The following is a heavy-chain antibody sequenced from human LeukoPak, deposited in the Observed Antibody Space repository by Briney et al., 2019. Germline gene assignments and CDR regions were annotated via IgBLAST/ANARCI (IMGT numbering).Heavy chain of an antibody. D-gene: IGHD3-10*01. V-gene: IGHV5-51*06. J-gene: IGHJ5*02. CDR3: ARCITMVRGVTNWFDP. Sequence: GESLKISCKGSGYSFTSYWIGWVRQMPGKGLEWMGIIYPGDSDTRYGPSFQGQVTISADKSISTAYLQWSSLKASDTAMYYCARCITMVRGVTNWFDPWGQGTLVTVSS. CDR1: GYSFTSYW. CDR2: IYPGDSDT.